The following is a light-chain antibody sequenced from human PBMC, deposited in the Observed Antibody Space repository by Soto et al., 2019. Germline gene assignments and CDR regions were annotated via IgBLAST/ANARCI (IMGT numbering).Light chain of an antibody. Sequence: SVLTQPPSVSAAPGQKVTISCSGSSSNIGGNSVSWYQQLPGTAPKPLIYDDNKRPSGIPDRFSGSKSGTSATLGITGFQTGDEADYYCGSWDSSLSAYVFGTGTKVTV. J-gene: IGLJ1*01. V-gene: IGLV1-51*01. CDR3: GSWDSSLSAYV. CDR2: DDN. CDR1: SSNIGGNS.